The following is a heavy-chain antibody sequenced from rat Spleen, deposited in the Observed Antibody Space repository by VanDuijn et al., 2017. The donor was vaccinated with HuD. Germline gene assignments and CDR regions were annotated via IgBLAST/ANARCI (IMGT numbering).Heavy chain of an antibody. CDR1: GFTFSDYN. D-gene: IGHD4-3*01. CDR3: ARHNSGYGYMDA. Sequence: EVQLVESGGGLVQPGRSLKLSCAASGFTFSDYNMAWVRQAPKKGLEWVATISYDGSSTYYRDSVKGRFTISRDNAKSTLYLQMDSLRSEDTATYYCARHNSGYGYMDAWGQGASVTASS. V-gene: IGHV5-7*01. CDR2: ISYDGSST. J-gene: IGHJ4*01.